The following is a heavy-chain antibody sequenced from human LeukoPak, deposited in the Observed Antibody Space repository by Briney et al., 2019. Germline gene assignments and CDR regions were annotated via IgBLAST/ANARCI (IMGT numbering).Heavy chain of an antibody. CDR1: GYTFTGYY. CDR2: INPNSGGT. CDR3: AREEEWSAYPGWFDP. D-gene: IGHD3-3*01. J-gene: IGHJ5*02. V-gene: IGHV1-2*02. Sequence: ASLKVSCKASGYTFTGYYIHWVRQAPGQGLEWMGWINPNSGGTRYAQKFQGRVTMTRDTSISTAYMELSSLRSDDTAVYYCAREEEWSAYPGWFDPWGQGTLVTVSS.